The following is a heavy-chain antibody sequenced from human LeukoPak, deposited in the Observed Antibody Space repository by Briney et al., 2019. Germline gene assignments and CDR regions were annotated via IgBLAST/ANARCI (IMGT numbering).Heavy chain of an antibody. Sequence: SETLSLTCTVSGGSISSSSYYWGWIRQPPGKGLKWIGSIYYSGSTYYNPSLKSRVTISVDTSKNQFSLRLSSVTAADTALYYCASLAVGIETFDYWGQGTLVPV. CDR2: IYYSGST. CDR1: GGSISSSSYY. D-gene: IGHD3-22*01. V-gene: IGHV4-39*01. J-gene: IGHJ4*02. CDR3: ASLAVGIETFDY.